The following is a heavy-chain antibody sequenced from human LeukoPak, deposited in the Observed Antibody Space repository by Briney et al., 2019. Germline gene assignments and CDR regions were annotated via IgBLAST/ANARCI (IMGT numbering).Heavy chain of an antibody. CDR3: ARVGARRFPLVVTRRYFDY. D-gene: IGHD3-22*01. Sequence: GGSLRLSCAASGFTFSSYWMHWVRQAPGKGLVWVSRINSDGSSTSYADSVKGRFTISRDSAKNTLYLQMNSLRAEDTAVYYCARVGARRFPLVVTRRYFDYWGQGTLVTVSS. CDR1: GFTFSSYW. CDR2: INSDGSST. J-gene: IGHJ4*02. V-gene: IGHV3-74*01.